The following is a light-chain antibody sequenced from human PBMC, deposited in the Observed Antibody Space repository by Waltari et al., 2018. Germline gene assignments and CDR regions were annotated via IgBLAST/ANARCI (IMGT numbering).Light chain of an antibody. Sequence: DVVMSQSPLSLPVTLGQPASISCRSSQSLVHSDGNTYLNWFQQRPGQSPRRLFYKVSNRDSGVPDRFSGSGSGTDFTLKISRVEAEDVGVYYCMQGTHWPWTFAQGTKVDIK. CDR3: MQGTHWPWT. J-gene: IGKJ1*01. V-gene: IGKV2-30*02. CDR2: KVS. CDR1: QSLVHSDGNTY.